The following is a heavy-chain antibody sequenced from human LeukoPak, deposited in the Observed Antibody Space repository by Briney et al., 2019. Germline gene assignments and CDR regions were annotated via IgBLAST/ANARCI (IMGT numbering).Heavy chain of an antibody. J-gene: IGHJ4*02. V-gene: IGHV4-34*01. Sequence: SETLSLTCAVYGGSFSGYYWSWIRQPPGKGLEWIGEINHSGSTNYNPSLKSRVTISVDTSTNQFSLKLSSVTAADTAVYYCARGPSRYDSSGYYRYWGQGTLVTVSS. CDR2: INHSGST. CDR1: GGSFSGYY. D-gene: IGHD3-22*01. CDR3: ARGPSRYDSSGYYRY.